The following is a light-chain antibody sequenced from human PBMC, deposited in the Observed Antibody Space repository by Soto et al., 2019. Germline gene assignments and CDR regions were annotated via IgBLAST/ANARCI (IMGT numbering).Light chain of an antibody. J-gene: IGLJ3*02. Sequence: QSALTQPPSASGSPGQSVTISCTGTSSDVGAYSFVSWYQQHPGKAPKPMIYEVSKRPSGVPDRFSGSKSGNTASLTVSGLQAEDEADYYCSSYAGSNNWVFGGGTKLTVL. CDR2: EVS. V-gene: IGLV2-8*01. CDR1: SSDVGAYSF. CDR3: SSYAGSNNWV.